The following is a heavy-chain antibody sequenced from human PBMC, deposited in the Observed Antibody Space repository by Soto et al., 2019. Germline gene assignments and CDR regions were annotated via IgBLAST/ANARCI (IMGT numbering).Heavy chain of an antibody. CDR1: GYTFTSYG. CDR3: ARVLPPFDP. CDR2: INAYNGNT. J-gene: IGHJ5*02. Sequence: QVQLVQSXXXXKKPXXSXKVSCKASGYTFTSYGISWVRQAPGQGLEWMGWINAYNGNTNYAQKLQGRVTMTTDTSTSTAYMELRSLRSDDTAVYYCARVLPPFDPWGQGTLVTVSS. V-gene: IGHV1-18*01.